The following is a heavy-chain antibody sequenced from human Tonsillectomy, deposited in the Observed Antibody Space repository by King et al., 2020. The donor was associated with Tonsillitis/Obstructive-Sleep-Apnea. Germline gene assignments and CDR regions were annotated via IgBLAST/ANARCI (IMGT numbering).Heavy chain of an antibody. D-gene: IGHD2-2*01. CDR3: ARDQGGYCSSTSCYPPSNWFDP. V-gene: IGHV4-61*01. CDR1: GGSVSSGSYY. CDR2: IYYSGST. J-gene: IGHJ5*02. Sequence: VQLQESGPGLVKPSETLSLTCTVSGGSVSSGSYYWSWIRQPPGKGLEWIGYIYYSGSTNYNPSLKIRVTISVDTSKNQFSLKLSSVTAADTAVYYCARDQGGYCSSTSCYPPSNWFDPWGQGTLVTVSS.